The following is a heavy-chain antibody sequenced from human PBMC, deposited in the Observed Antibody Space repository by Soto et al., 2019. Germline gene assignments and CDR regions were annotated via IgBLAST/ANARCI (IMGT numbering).Heavy chain of an antibody. CDR2: ISHEGNSK. V-gene: IGHV3-30*03. Sequence: GGSLRLSCAASGFTFSVFGMHWVRQAPGKGPEWVAVISHEGNSKHYADSVKGRFTISRDNAKNTLSLLMDSLRPEDTALYYCARDPSVLRFLEWLGYGMDVWGQGTTVTVSS. CDR3: ARDPSVLRFLEWLGYGMDV. J-gene: IGHJ6*02. D-gene: IGHD3-3*01. CDR1: GFTFSVFG.